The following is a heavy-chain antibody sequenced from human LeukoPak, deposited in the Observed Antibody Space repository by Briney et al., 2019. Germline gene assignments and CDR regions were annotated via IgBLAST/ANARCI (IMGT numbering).Heavy chain of an antibody. CDR2: IKSKTDGGTT. V-gene: IGHV3-15*01. J-gene: IGHJ4*02. D-gene: IGHD6-13*01. Sequence: GGSLRLSCAASGFTFSNDWMSWVRQAPGKGLEWVGRIKSKTDGGTTDYAAPVKGIFTISRDDSKNTLYLQMNSLKTEDTAVYYCTTRIAAAGPSYWGQGTLVTVSS. CDR3: TTRIAAAGPSY. CDR1: GFTFSNDW.